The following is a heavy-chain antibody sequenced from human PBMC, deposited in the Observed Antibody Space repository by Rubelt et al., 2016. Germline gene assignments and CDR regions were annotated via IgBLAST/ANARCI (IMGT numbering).Heavy chain of an antibody. J-gene: IGHJ4*02. V-gene: IGHV4-4*02. Sequence: LSLTCAVSGGSISSSNWWSWVRQPPGKGLEWIGEIYHSGSTNYNPSLKSRVTISVDTSKNQFSLKLSSVTAADTAVYYCSRNYDFWSSYQWGYWGQGTLVTVSS. CDR3: SRNYDFWSSYQWGY. D-gene: IGHD3-3*01. CDR1: GGSISSSNW. CDR2: IYHSGST.